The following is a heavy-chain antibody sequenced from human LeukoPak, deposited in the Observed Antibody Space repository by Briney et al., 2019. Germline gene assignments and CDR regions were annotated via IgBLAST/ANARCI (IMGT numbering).Heavy chain of an antibody. Sequence: VASVKVSCKASGYTFTSYYMHWVRQAPGQGLEWMGWISAYNGNTNYAQKLQGRVTMTTDTSTSTAYMELRSLRSDDTAVYYCARWKDGVVTAMAANDYWGQGTLVTVSS. J-gene: IGHJ4*02. V-gene: IGHV1-18*04. D-gene: IGHD2-21*02. CDR1: GYTFTSYY. CDR3: ARWKDGVVTAMAANDY. CDR2: ISAYNGNT.